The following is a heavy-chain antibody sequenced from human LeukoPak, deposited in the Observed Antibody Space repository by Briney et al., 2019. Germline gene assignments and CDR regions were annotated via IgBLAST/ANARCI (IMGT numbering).Heavy chain of an antibody. CDR2: IIPILGIA. CDR3: ARDPREGSMKIKMGFLDY. J-gene: IGHJ4*02. V-gene: IGHV1-69*04. CDR1: GGTFSSYA. Sequence: GASVKVSCKASGGTFSSYAISWVRQAPGQGLEWMGRIIPILGIANYAQKFQGRVTITADKSTSTAYMELSSLRSEDTAVYYCARDPREGSMKIKMGFLDYWGQGTLVTVSS. D-gene: IGHD5-24*01.